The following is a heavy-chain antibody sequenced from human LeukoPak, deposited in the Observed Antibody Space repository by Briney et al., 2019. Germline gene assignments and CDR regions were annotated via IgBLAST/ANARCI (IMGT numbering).Heavy chain of an antibody. CDR2: ISGSGGST. D-gene: IGHD2-15*01. Sequence: GGSLRLSCAASGFTFSSSGVSWVRQAPGMGLEWVSAISGSGGSTYYADSVKGRFTISRDNPKNTLYLQMSGLRADDTAIYYCAEDGTPGDYWGQGTRVTVSS. J-gene: IGHJ4*02. CDR3: AEDGTPGDY. CDR1: GFTFSSSG. V-gene: IGHV3-23*01.